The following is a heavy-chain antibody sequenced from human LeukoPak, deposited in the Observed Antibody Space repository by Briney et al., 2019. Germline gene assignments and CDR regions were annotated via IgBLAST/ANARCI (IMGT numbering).Heavy chain of an antibody. CDR3: ASSLWFGELAT. D-gene: IGHD3-10*01. CDR2: ISAYNGNT. CDR1: GYTFTSYG. V-gene: IGHV1-18*01. J-gene: IGHJ4*02. Sequence: ASVRVSCKASGYTFTSYGISWVRQAPGQGLEWMGWISAYNGNTNYAQKLQGRVTMTTDTSTSTAYMELRSLRSDDTAVYYCASSLWFGELATWGQGTLVTVSS.